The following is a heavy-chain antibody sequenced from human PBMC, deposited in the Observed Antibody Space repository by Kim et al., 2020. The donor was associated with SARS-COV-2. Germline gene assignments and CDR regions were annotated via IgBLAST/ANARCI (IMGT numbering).Heavy chain of an antibody. D-gene: IGHD5-12*01. J-gene: IGHJ5*02. V-gene: IGHV4-39*01. CDR3: ARHRFDPRGYWFDP. Sequence: TPSLKSRITMSVDTSKNQFSLKLSSVTAADTAVYYCARHRFDPRGYWFDPWGQGTLVTVSS.